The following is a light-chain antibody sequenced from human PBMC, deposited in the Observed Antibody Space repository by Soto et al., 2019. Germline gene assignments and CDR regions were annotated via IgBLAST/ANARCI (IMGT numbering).Light chain of an antibody. J-gene: IGKJ2*03. CDR1: QSVDSRY. V-gene: IGKV3-20*01. Sequence: EIVLTQSPGTLSLSPGERATLSCRASQSVDSRYLAWYQQKPGQAPRLLIYAVSSRATGIPDRFSGSGSGTYFPITISRLEPEDFAEYYCQQYGNSPRYSFGQGTKLELK. CDR3: QQYGNSPRYS. CDR2: AVS.